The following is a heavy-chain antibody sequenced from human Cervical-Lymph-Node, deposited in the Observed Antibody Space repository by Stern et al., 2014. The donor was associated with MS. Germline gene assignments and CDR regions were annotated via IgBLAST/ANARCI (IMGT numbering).Heavy chain of an antibody. V-gene: IGHV1-18*01. CDR2: ISGHNGVT. CDR3: ARDRANYGVFDY. J-gene: IGHJ4*02. Sequence: VQLVESGGGVKNPGASVKVSCKTSGYTFTDYGVTWVRLAPGQGLEWMGWISGHNGVTNDARKFQDRVTITTDTSTNTAYLELRSLRADDTAIYYCARDRANYGVFDYWGQGSRVTVSA. D-gene: IGHD4-17*01. CDR1: GYTFTDYG.